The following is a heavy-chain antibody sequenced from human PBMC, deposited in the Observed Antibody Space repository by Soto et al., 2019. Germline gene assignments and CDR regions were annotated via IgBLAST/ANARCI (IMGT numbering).Heavy chain of an antibody. Sequence: PSETLSLTCTVSGGSIGSYYWSWIRQPPGKGLEWIGYIYYSGSTNYNPSLKSRVTISVGTSKNQFSLKLSSVTAADTAVYYCARDRYYYDSSGYYYYGMDVWGQGTTVT. D-gene: IGHD3-22*01. V-gene: IGHV4-59*01. CDR1: GGSIGSYY. CDR2: IYYSGST. J-gene: IGHJ6*02. CDR3: ARDRYYYDSSGYYYYGMDV.